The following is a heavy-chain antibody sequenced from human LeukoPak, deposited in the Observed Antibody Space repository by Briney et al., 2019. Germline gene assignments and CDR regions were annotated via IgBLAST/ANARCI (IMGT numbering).Heavy chain of an antibody. CDR2: IYYTGST. V-gene: IGHV4-59*01. D-gene: IGHD1-26*01. Sequence: SETLSLTCTVSGRAISSFYWSWIRQPPGKGLEWIGYIYYTGSTNYNPSLKSRVTISVDTSKNQFSLKLSSVTAADRAVYYCARDRVGSYPDYWGQGTLVTVSS. CDR1: GRAISSFY. J-gene: IGHJ4*02. CDR3: ARDRVGSYPDY.